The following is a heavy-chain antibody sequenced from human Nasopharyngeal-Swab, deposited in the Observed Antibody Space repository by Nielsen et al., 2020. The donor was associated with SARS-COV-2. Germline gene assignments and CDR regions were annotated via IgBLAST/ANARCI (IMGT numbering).Heavy chain of an antibody. Sequence: KVSCKGSGYSFTSYWIGWVRQMPGKGLEWMGIIYPGDSDTRYSPSFQGQVTISADKSISTAYLQWSSLEASDTAMYYCARLGYSYGGGMDVWGQGTTVTVSS. CDR2: IYPGDSDT. J-gene: IGHJ6*02. V-gene: IGHV5-51*01. CDR1: GYSFTSYW. D-gene: IGHD5-18*01. CDR3: ARLGYSYGGGMDV.